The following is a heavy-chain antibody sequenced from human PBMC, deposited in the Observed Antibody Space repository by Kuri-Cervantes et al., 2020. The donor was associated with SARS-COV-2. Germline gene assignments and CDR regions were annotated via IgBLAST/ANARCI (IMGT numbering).Heavy chain of an antibody. CDR3: TTVSPTFRVVTYYYYYYGMDV. D-gene: IGHD3-3*01. CDR2: IKSKTDGGTT. J-gene: IGHJ6*02. V-gene: IGHV3-15*01. CDR1: GFTFSNAW. Sequence: GGSLRLSCAASGFTFSNAWMSWVRQAPGKGLEWVGRIKSKTDGGTTDYAAPVKGRFTISRDDSKNTLYLQMNSLKTEDTAVYYCTTVSPTFRVVTYYYYYYGMDVWGQGTTVTVSS.